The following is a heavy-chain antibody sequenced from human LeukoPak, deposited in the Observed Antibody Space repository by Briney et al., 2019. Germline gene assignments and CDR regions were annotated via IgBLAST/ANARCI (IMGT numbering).Heavy chain of an antibody. D-gene: IGHD6-19*01. CDR1: GGSFSGYY. CDR3: ATPTSSGWTKNAFDI. CDR2: INHSGST. Sequence: SETLSLTCAVYGGSFSGYYWSWIRQPPGKGLEWIGEINHSGSTNYNPSLKSRVTISVDTSKNQFSLKLSSVTAADTAVYYCATPTSSGWTKNAFDIWGQGTMVTVSS. J-gene: IGHJ3*02. V-gene: IGHV4-34*01.